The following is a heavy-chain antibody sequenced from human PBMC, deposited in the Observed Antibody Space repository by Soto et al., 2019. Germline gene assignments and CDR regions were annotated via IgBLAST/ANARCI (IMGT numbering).Heavy chain of an antibody. J-gene: IGHJ6*02. D-gene: IGHD6-19*01. CDR2: IIPICGTV. CDR3: AKGAVAGTPTSYYYYGMDV. Sequence: QVQLLQSGAEVKKPGSSVRVSCEASGGTFRTYAISWVRQAPGQGLEWMGEIIPICGTVNDAQKFQGRVTITADESTTTVYMDLRSLRSEDTAVYYCAKGAVAGTPTSYYYYGMDVWGQGTTVTVSS. CDR1: GGTFRTYA. V-gene: IGHV1-69*12.